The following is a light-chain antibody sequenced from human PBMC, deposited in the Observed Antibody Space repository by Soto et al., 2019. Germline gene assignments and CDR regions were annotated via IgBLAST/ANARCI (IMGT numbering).Light chain of an antibody. CDR3: QQRYSYPYT. CDR2: VAS. CDR1: QGISTY. V-gene: IGKV1-9*01. Sequence: DIQLTQSPSFLSASVGDRVTITCRASQGISTYLAWYQQKSGKAPKLLIYVASTLQSGIPSRFSGSGSGTEFTVTISSLQTEDLDIYYCQQRYSYPYTFGQGTKLEI. J-gene: IGKJ2*01.